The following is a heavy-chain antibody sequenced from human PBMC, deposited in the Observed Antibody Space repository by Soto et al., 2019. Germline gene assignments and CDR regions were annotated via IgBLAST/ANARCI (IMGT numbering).Heavy chain of an antibody. CDR1: GFTFSKYR. V-gene: IGHV3-21*06. D-gene: IGHD6-13*01. CDR2: LSSSSSSK. Sequence: PGGSLRLSCAASGFTFSKYRMNWVRQAPGKGLEWVSYLSSSSSSKFYADSVKDRFTISRDNAKSLLYLQMNSLRAEDTAVYYCARHDGGAAADRSSDYWGQGTLVTVSS. J-gene: IGHJ4*02. CDR3: ARHDGGAAADRSSDY.